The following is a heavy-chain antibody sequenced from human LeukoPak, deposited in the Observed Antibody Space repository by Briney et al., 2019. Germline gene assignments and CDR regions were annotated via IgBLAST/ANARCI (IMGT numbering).Heavy chain of an antibody. CDR1: GFTFDDYG. CDR3: ARDPTERRPPNYDYVWGSYRPIYFDY. J-gene: IGHJ4*02. D-gene: IGHD3-16*02. CDR2: INWNGGST. V-gene: IGHV3-20*04. Sequence: GGSLRLSCAASGFTFDDYGMSWVRQAPGKGLEWVSGINWNGGSTGYADSVKGRFTISRDNAKNSLYLQMNSLRAEDTALYYCARDPTERRPPNYDYVWGSYRPIYFDYWGQGTLVTVSS.